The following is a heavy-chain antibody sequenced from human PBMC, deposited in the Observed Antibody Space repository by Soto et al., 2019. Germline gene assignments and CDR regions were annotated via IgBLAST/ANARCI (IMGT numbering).Heavy chain of an antibody. D-gene: IGHD3-16*02. CDR1: GGSISSYY. CDR2: IYYSGST. Sequence: QVQLQESGPGLVKPSETLSLTCTVSGGSISSYYWSWIRQPPGKGLEWIGYIYYSGSTNYNPSLKSRVTISVDTSKNQFSLKLSSVTAADTAVYYCARRIWGSYRLGAFDIWGQGTMVTVSS. CDR3: ARRIWGSYRLGAFDI. J-gene: IGHJ3*02. V-gene: IGHV4-59*08.